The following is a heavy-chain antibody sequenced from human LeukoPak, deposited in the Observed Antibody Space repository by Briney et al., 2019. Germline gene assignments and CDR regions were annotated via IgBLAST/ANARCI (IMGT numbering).Heavy chain of an antibody. CDR1: GFTFSSYA. Sequence: GGSLRLSCTASGFTFSSYAMSWVRQAPGKGLEWVSAISGSGGSTYYAGSVKGRFTISRDNSKNTLYLQMNSLRVEDTAIYYCAKDGRGLPDSWGQGTLVTVSS. J-gene: IGHJ5*01. V-gene: IGHV3-23*01. CDR2: ISGSGGST. D-gene: IGHD3/OR15-3a*01. CDR3: AKDGRGLPDS.